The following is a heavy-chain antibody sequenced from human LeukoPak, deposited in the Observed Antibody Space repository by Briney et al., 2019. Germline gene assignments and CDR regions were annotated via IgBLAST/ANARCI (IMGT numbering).Heavy chain of an antibody. CDR1: GYTFTSYG. J-gene: IGHJ4*02. CDR3: ARDYNYVSDY. Sequence: APVKVSCKAPGYTFTSYGISWGRQAPGQGLEWMGWISGDNGYTQYAQKLQGRVTMTTDTSTGTAYVEVRSLGSDDTAVYYCARDYNYVSDYWGQGTLVTVSS. V-gene: IGHV1-18*01. D-gene: IGHD3-22*01. CDR2: ISGDNGYT.